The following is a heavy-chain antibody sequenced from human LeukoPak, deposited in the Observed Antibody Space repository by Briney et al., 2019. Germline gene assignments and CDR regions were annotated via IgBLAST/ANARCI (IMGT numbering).Heavy chain of an antibody. V-gene: IGHV3-7*01. Sequence: GGSLRLSCAASGFTFSSYWMSWVRQAPGKGLEWVANIKQDGSEKYYVDSVKGRFTISRDNAKNSLYLQMNSLRAEDTTVYYCARDCWDYGSGSYCGIDYWGQGTLVTVSS. D-gene: IGHD3-10*01. CDR3: ARDCWDYGSGSYCGIDY. CDR1: GFTFSSYW. CDR2: IKQDGSEK. J-gene: IGHJ4*02.